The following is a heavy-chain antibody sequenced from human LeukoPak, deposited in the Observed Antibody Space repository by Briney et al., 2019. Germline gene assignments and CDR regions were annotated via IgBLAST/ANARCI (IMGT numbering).Heavy chain of an antibody. V-gene: IGHV3-30-3*01. J-gene: IGHJ3*02. CDR1: GFTFSSYA. CDR3: ARDSLGYSYGLSAFDI. D-gene: IGHD5-18*01. Sequence: PGGSLGLSCAASGFTFSSYAMHWVRQAPGKGLEWVAVISYDGSNKYYADSVKGRFTISRDNSKNTLYLQMNSLRAEDTAVYYCARDSLGYSYGLSAFDIWGQGTMVTLSS. CDR2: ISYDGSNK.